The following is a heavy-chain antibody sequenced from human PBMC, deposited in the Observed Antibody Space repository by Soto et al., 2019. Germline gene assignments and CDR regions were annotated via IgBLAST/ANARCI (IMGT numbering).Heavy chain of an antibody. CDR1: GFTVSSNY. V-gene: IGHV3-66*03. J-gene: IGHJ4*02. Sequence: EVQLVESGGGLIQPGGSLRLSCAASGFTVSSNYMSWVRQAPGKGLEWVSVIYSCGSTYYADSVKGRFTISRDNSKNTLYLQMNSLRAEDTAVYYCARGRDYLGGDFDYWGQGTLVTVSS. CDR2: IYSCGST. D-gene: IGHD3-16*01. CDR3: ARGRDYLGGDFDY.